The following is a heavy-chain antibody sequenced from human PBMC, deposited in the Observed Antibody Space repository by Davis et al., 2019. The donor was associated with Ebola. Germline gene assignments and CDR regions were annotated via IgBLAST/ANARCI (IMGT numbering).Heavy chain of an antibody. CDR2: IKQDGSEK. V-gene: IGHV3-7*01. CDR1: GFTFSSYW. Sequence: GESLKISCAASGFTFSSYWMSWVRQAPGKGLEWVANIKQDGSEKYYVDSVKGRFTISRDNAKNSLFLQINSLRAEDTAVYYCVTYRGPNWTFFDFWGQGTLVTVSS. CDR3: VTYRGPNWTFFDF. D-gene: IGHD1-20*01. J-gene: IGHJ4*02.